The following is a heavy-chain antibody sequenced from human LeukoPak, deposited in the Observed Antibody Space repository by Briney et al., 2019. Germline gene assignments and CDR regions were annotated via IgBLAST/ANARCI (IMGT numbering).Heavy chain of an antibody. V-gene: IGHV4-59*08. CDR1: GVSISSYY. CDR3: ARGYCSGGSCQYYFDY. Sequence: SETLSLTCTVSGVSISSYYWSWIRQPPGKGLEWIGYIYYSGGTNYNPYLKSRVTISVDTSKNQFSLKLSSVIAADTAVYYCARGYCSGGSCQYYFDYWGQGTLVTVSS. J-gene: IGHJ4*02. CDR2: IYYSGGT. D-gene: IGHD2-15*01.